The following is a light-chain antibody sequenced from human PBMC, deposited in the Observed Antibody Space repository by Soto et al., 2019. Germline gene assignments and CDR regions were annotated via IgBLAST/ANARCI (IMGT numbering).Light chain of an antibody. CDR3: TSYTNSPTGV. J-gene: IGLJ3*02. V-gene: IGLV2-14*01. CDR2: EVS. CDR1: TSDIGRYNY. Sequence: QSVLTQPASVSGSPGQSITISCTGTTSDIGRYNYVSWYQQHPGKAPKLMIYEVSNRPTGVSNRFSGSKSGNTASLTISGLQAEDAADYYCTSYTNSPTGVFGGGTQLTVL.